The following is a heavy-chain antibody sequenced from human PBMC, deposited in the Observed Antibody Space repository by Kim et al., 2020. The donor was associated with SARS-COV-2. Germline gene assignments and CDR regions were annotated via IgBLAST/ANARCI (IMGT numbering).Heavy chain of an antibody. V-gene: IGHV3-11*06. J-gene: IGHJ4*02. CDR3: ARDHRIAVAAPLGL. Sequence: ADSVKGRFTISRDNAKNSLYLQMNSLRAEDTAVYYCARDHRIAVAAPLGLWGQGTLVTVSS. D-gene: IGHD6-19*01.